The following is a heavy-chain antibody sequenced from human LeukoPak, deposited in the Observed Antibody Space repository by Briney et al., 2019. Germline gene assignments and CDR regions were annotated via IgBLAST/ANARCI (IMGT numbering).Heavy chain of an antibody. CDR1: GFTFDDYA. Sequence: GRSLRLSCAASGFTFDDYAMHWVRQAPGKGLEWVSGISWNSGSIGYADSVKGRFTISRDNAKNSLYLQMNSLRAEDTALYYCAKERGSYYRADFDYWGQGTLVTVSS. V-gene: IGHV3-9*01. CDR2: ISWNSGSI. D-gene: IGHD1-26*01. J-gene: IGHJ4*02. CDR3: AKERGSYYRADFDY.